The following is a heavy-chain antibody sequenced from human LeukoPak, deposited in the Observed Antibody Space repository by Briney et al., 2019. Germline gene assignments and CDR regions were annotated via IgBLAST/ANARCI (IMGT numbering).Heavy chain of an antibody. CDR3: ARGGYYDSSGYPDAFDI. D-gene: IGHD3-22*01. Sequence: GGSLRLSCAASGFTFSHYAMSWVRQAPGKGLEWVSGISGSGGSTYYGDSVRGRFTISRDNSKNTLYLQMNSLRAEDTAVYYCARGGYYDSSGYPDAFDIWGQGTMVTVSS. V-gene: IGHV3-23*01. CDR2: ISGSGGST. J-gene: IGHJ3*02. CDR1: GFTFSHYA.